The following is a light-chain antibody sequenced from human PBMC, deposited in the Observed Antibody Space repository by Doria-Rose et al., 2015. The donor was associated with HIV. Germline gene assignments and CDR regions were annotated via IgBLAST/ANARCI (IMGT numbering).Light chain of an antibody. Sequence: TQSPGTLSLSPGERATLSCRASQSFSSTYLAWYQQIPGEAPSLLVYDGSTRATGIPDRFSASESGTDFALTINRLEPEDFALYYCHQYGTSWTFGQGTKVEI. CDR1: QSFSSTY. V-gene: IGKV3-20*01. CDR2: DGS. CDR3: HQYGTSWT. J-gene: IGKJ1*01.